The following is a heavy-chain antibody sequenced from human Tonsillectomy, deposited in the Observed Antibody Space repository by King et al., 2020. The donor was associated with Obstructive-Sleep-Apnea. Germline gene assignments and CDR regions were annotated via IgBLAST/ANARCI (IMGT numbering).Heavy chain of an antibody. J-gene: IGHJ4*02. CDR3: ARVLGATMGFDY. CDR1: GFTFNRYT. Sequence: VQLVESGGGVVQPGRSLKLSCTASGFTFNRYTIQWVRQAPGKGLEWVAVISYDGINKYYADSVKGRFTISRDNSKNTVFLQMDSLRSDDTAVFYCARVLGATMGFDYWGQGTLVTVSS. D-gene: IGHD1-26*01. CDR2: ISYDGINK. V-gene: IGHV3-30*04.